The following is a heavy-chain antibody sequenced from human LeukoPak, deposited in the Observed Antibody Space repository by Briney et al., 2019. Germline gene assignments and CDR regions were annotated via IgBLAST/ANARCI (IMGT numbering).Heavy chain of an antibody. D-gene: IGHD2-21*02. CDR3: ARSLVVTAPLDY. CDR1: GFSLGSYW. J-gene: IGHJ4*02. Sequence: GGSLRLSCAAFGFSLGSYWMCWVRQAPGKGLEYVSAISSNGGSTFYAYSVKGRFTISRDNSKNTLYLQMGSLRDEDMAVYYCARSLVVTAPLDYWGQGTLVTVSS. CDR2: ISSNGGST. V-gene: IGHV3-64*01.